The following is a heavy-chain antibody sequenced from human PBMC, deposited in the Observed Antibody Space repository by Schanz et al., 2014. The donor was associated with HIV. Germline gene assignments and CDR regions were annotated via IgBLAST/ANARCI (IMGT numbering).Heavy chain of an antibody. J-gene: IGHJ4*02. CDR1: GFTFDSYG. D-gene: IGHD3-22*01. CDR3: AKPEYDSRGNSQSHFDY. Sequence: EVQLVESGGGLVKPGGSLRLSCAASGFTFDSYGIHWVRQAPGKGLEWVSSITESGGRTYYADSVNGRFTISRDNSKNTLYLQMTTLRTEDTAVYYCAKPEYDSRGNSQSHFDYWGQGTLVTVSS. CDR2: ITESGGRT. V-gene: IGHV3-23*04.